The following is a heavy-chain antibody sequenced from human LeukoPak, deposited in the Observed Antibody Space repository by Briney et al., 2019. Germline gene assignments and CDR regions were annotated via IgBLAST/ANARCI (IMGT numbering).Heavy chain of an antibody. D-gene: IGHD6-13*01. CDR3: ARENRRIGVAGGFDS. CDR1: GGSISSSSYY. Sequence: SETLSLTCTVCGGSISSSSYYWGWIRQPPGKGLEWIGSIYYSGSTYYNPSLKSRVTISVDKPKNQFSLKMSSVTAADTAVYYCARENRRIGVAGGFDSWGQGTLVTVSS. V-gene: IGHV4-39*07. J-gene: IGHJ4*02. CDR2: IYYSGST.